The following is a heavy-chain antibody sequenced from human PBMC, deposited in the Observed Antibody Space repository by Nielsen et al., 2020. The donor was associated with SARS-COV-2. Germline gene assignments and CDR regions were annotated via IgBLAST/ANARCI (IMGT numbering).Heavy chain of an antibody. V-gene: IGHV4-31*03. CDR1: GGSISSSSYY. J-gene: IGHJ5*02. CDR3: ARDRRGGYDILTGANWFDP. D-gene: IGHD3-9*01. CDR2: IYYSGST. Sequence: SETLSLTCTVSGGSISSSSYYWGWIRQHPGKGLEWIGYIYYSGSTYYNPSLKSRVTISVDTSKNQFSLKLSSVTAADTAVYYCARDRRGGYDILTGANWFDPWGQGTLVTVSS.